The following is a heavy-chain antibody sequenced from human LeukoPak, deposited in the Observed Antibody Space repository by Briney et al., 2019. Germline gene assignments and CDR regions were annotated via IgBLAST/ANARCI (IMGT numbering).Heavy chain of an antibody. CDR1: GYTFTSYD. CDR3: ARSNDFWSGSYYMDV. V-gene: IGHV1-8*01. CDR2: MNPNSGNT. D-gene: IGHD3-3*01. J-gene: IGHJ6*03. Sequence: ASVKVSCKASGYTFTSYDINWVRQATGQGLEWMGWMNPNSGNTGYAQKFQGRVTMTRNTSISTACMELSSLRSEDTAVYYCARSNDFWSGSYYMDVWGKGTTVTVSS.